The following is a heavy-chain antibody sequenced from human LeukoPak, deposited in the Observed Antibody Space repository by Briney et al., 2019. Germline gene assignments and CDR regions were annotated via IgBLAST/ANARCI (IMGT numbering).Heavy chain of an antibody. V-gene: IGHV1-69*13. CDR1: GGTFSSYA. J-gene: IGHJ4*02. CDR2: IIPIFGTA. Sequence: SVTVSCTASGGTFSSYAISWVRQAPGQGLEWMGGIIPIFGTANYAQKFQGRVTITADESTSTAYMELSSLRSEDTAVYYCASRSSGWYLFDYWGQGTLVTVSS. D-gene: IGHD6-19*01. CDR3: ASRSSGWYLFDY.